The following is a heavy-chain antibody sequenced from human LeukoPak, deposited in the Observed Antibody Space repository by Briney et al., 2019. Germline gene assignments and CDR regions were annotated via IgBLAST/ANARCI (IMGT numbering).Heavy chain of an antibody. V-gene: IGHV3-30*03. D-gene: IGHD4-17*01. CDR1: GFTFSSYG. CDR3: ARRVYGAVTGIDY. J-gene: IGHJ4*02. Sequence: PGGSLRLSCAASGFTFSSYGMHWVRQAPGKGLEWVAVISYDGSNKYYADSVKGRFTISRDNAKNTLYLQMNSLRAEDTAVYYRARRVYGAVTGIDYWGQGTLVTVSS. CDR2: ISYDGSNK.